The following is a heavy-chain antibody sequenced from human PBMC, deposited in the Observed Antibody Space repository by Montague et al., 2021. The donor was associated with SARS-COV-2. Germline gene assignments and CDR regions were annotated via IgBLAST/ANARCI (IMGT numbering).Heavy chain of an antibody. J-gene: IGHJ4*02. CDR2: IYYSGST. CDR1: GGSVSSGSYY. D-gene: IGHD3-16*01. V-gene: IGHV4-61*01. CDR3: ARDRGGGLGGVITAYYFDY. Sequence: SETLSLTCTVSGGSVSSGSYYWSWIRQPPGKGLEWIGYIYYSGSTNYNPSLKSRVTISVDTSKNQFSLKLSSVTAADTAVYHCARDRGGGLGGVITAYYFDYWGQGTLVTVSS.